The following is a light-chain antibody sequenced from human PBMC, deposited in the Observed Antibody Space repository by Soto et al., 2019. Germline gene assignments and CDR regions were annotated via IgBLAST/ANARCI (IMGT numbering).Light chain of an antibody. J-gene: IGKJ2*01. Sequence: DIQMTQSPSSLSASVGDRVTITCRASQTISNDLGWYQQKPGKAPKLLIYAASSLQSGVPSRFSGSESGTDFTLTISSLQPEDFATYYCQQSNSTPYTFGQGTKVEIK. V-gene: IGKV1-39*01. CDR2: AAS. CDR3: QQSNSTPYT. CDR1: QTISND.